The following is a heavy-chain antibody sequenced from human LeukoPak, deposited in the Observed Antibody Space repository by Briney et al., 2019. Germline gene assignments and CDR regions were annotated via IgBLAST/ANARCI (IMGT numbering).Heavy chain of an antibody. CDR2: IHYTGST. Sequence: SETLSLTCTVSGGSISSYYWSWIRQPPGKGLEWIGTIHYTGSTDYNPSLKSRVTLSVDTSKNQFSLKLTSVTAADTAVYYCAREFWSRYYDYWGQGTLVTVPS. CDR1: GGSISSYY. CDR3: AREFWSRYYDY. D-gene: IGHD2-8*02. V-gene: IGHV4-59*12. J-gene: IGHJ4*02.